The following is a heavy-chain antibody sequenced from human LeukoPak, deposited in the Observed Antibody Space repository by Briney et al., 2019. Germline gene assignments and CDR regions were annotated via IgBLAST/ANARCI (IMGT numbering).Heavy chain of an antibody. CDR2: INHSGST. CDR1: GVSFSGYY. Sequence: SETLSLTCVVYGVSFSGYYWSWIRQPPGKGLEWIGEINHSGSTSYNPPLKSRVTISVDTSKNQFSLKLRSVTAADTAVYYCARTRWLQSLFDYWGQGTLVTVSS. CDR3: ARTRWLQSLFDY. D-gene: IGHD5-24*01. V-gene: IGHV4-34*01. J-gene: IGHJ4*02.